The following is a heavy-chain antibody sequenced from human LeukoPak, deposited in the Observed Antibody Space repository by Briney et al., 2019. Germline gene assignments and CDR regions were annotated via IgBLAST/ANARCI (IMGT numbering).Heavy chain of an antibody. V-gene: IGHV4-38-2*02. J-gene: IGHJ4*02. CDR3: ARVIREEVVVVIRRGGYFDY. CDR2: IYHSGST. CDR1: GYSISSGYY. Sequence: SETLSLTCTVSGYSISSGYYWGWIRQPPGKGLEWIGSIYHSGSTYYNPSLKSRVTISVDTSKNQFSLKLSSVTAADTAVYYCARVIREEVVVVIRRGGYFDYWGQGTLVTVSS. D-gene: IGHD3-22*01.